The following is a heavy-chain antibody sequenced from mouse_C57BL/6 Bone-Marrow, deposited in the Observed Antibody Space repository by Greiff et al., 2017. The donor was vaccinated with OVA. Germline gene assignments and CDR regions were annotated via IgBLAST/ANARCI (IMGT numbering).Heavy chain of an antibody. J-gene: IGHJ3*01. Sequence: VKLQESGPGLVQPSQSLSITCTVSGFSLTSYGVHWVRQSPGKGLEWLGVIWSGGSTDYNAAFISRLSISKDNSKSQVFFKMNSLQADDTAIYYCARNWGGYPWFAYWGQGTLVTVSA. CDR2: IWSGGST. CDR3: ARNWGGYPWFAY. CDR1: GFSLTSYG. D-gene: IGHD2-2*01. V-gene: IGHV2-2*01.